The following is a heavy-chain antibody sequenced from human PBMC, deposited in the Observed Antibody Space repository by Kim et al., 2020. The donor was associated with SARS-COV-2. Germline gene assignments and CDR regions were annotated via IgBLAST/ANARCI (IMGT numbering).Heavy chain of an antibody. J-gene: IGHJ6*02. D-gene: IGHD3-3*01. Sequence: SETLSLTCAVYVGSFSGYQWSWIRQPPGKGLEWIGEINHGGTIKHNPSLKSRVTMSVDTSKNQFSLKLTSVTAADMGFYYCARGRAGVVPCPFLGLGPYYEYFTMDVWGHGTTVTVSS. CDR1: VGSFSGYQ. V-gene: IGHV4-34*01. CDR3: ARGRAGVVPCPFLGLGPYYEYFTMDV. CDR2: INHGGTI.